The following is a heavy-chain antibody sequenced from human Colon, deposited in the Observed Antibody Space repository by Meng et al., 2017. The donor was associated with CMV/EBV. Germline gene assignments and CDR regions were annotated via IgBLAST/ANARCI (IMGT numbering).Heavy chain of an antibody. CDR3: TRVGVGANYYYYYGMDV. V-gene: IGHV3-49*04. D-gene: IGHD1-26*01. CDR2: IRSKAYGGTT. Sequence: GGSLRLSCTASGFTFGDYAMSWVRQAPGKGLEWVGFIRSKAYGGTTEYAASVKGRFTISRDDSKSIAYLQMNSLKTEDTAVYYCTRVGVGANYYYYYGMDVWGQGTTVTVSS. CDR1: GFTFGDYA. J-gene: IGHJ6*02.